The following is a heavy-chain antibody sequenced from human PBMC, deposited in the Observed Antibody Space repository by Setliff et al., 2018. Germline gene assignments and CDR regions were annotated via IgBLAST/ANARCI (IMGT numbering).Heavy chain of an antibody. CDR1: GGPISSATYR. CDR2: IFYNGDT. Sequence: SETLSLTCSVSGGPISSATYRWGWIRQPPGKGLEWIGNIFYNGDTNYNPSLKSRVAMSVDTSKNQFSLKVRSATAADTAVYCCARASYGWGSHYKIKWFDPWGQGTLVTVSS. J-gene: IGHJ5*02. CDR3: ARASYGWGSHYKIKWFDP. V-gene: IGHV4-39*07. D-gene: IGHD3-10*01.